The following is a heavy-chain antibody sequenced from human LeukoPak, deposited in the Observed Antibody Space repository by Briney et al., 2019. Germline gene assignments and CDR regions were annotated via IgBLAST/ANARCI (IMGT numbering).Heavy chain of an antibody. V-gene: IGHV3-30*04. CDR2: ISYDGSNK. Sequence: PGRSLRLSCAASGFTFSSYAMHWVRQAPGKGLEWVAVISYDGSNKYYADSVKGRFTISRDNSKNTLYLQMNSLRAEDTAVYYCASTRYYYDSSVDYWGQGTLVTVSS. D-gene: IGHD3-22*01. CDR1: GFTFSSYA. J-gene: IGHJ4*02. CDR3: ASTRYYYDSSVDY.